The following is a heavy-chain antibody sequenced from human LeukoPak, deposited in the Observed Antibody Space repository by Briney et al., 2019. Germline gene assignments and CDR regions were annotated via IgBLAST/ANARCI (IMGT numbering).Heavy chain of an antibody. CDR3: ARDKKLELRRGLGY. CDR1: GGSISSYY. J-gene: IGHJ4*02. CDR2: IYHSGST. V-gene: IGHV4-59*01. Sequence: SETLSLTCTVSGGSISSYYWSWIRQPPGKGLEWIGYIYHSGSTNYNPSLKSRVTISVDTSKNQFSLKLSSVTAADTAVYYCARDKKLELRRGLGYWGQGTLVTVSS. D-gene: IGHD1-7*01.